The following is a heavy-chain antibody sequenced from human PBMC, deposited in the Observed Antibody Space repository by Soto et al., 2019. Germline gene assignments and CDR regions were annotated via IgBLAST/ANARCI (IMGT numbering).Heavy chain of an antibody. CDR2: ISPYNGHT. J-gene: IGHJ6*02. Sequence: ASVNVSFKASGYSFTSYGISWVRRAPGQGLELMGWISPYNGHTQFVERFQGRVTMTTDTSTKTAYMELRNLRSDDTAHYYCARDLTIVPATHPRLENYGMDVWGQGTTVTVSS. CDR3: ARDLTIVPATHPRLENYGMDV. CDR1: GYSFTSYG. D-gene: IGHD2-2*01. V-gene: IGHV1-18*01.